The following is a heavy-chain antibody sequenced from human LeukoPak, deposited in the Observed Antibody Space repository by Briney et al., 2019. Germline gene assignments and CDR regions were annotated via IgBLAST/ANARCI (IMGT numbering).Heavy chain of an antibody. D-gene: IGHD3-22*01. V-gene: IGHV4-4*02. CDR1: GGSISSSNW. CDR2: IYHSGST. Sequence: PSETLSLTCAVSGGSISSSNWWSWVRQPPGKGLEWIGEIYHSGSTNYNPSLKSRVTISVDKSKNQFSLKLSSVTAADTAVYYCARGAYYDSSGPYDYWGQGTLVTVSS. J-gene: IGHJ4*02. CDR3: ARGAYYDSSGPYDY.